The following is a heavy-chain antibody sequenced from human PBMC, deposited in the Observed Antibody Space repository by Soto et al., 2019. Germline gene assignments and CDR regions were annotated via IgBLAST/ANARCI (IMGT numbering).Heavy chain of an antibody. CDR1: GFSFTTYW. J-gene: IGHJ6*02. D-gene: IGHD3-22*01. CDR3: ARLFYYDSSGYSPENYYYGMDV. Sequence: PGESLKISCKGSGFSFTTYWIAWVRQMPGKGLEWMGIIYPGDSKTTYSPSFQGQVTISDDKSISTAYLQWSSLKASDTAMYYCARLFYYDSSGYSPENYYYGMDVWGQGTTVTVSS. V-gene: IGHV5-51*01. CDR2: IYPGDSKT.